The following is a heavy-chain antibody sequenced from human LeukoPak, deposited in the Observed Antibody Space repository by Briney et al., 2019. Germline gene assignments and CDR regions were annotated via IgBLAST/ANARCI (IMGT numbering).Heavy chain of an antibody. J-gene: IGHJ3*02. D-gene: IGHD6-13*01. CDR3: ARDQGSSWYKTAFGI. Sequence: PGGSLRLSCAASGFTFSSYSMNWVRQAPGKGLEWVSSISSSSSYIYYADSVKGRFTISRDNAKNSLYLQMNSLRAEDTAVYYCARDQGSSWYKTAFGIWGQGTMVTVSS. CDR2: ISSSSSYI. V-gene: IGHV3-21*01. CDR1: GFTFSSYS.